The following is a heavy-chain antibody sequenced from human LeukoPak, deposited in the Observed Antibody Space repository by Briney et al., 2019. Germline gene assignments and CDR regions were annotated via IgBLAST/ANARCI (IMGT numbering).Heavy chain of an antibody. CDR2: INPSGGST. Sequence: ASVNVSCKASGYTFTSYYMHWVRQAPGQGLEWMGIINPSGGSTSYAQKFQGRVTMTRDTSTSTVYMELSSLRSEDTAVYYCATYSSGWYEGGYWGQGTLVTVSS. CDR1: GYTFTSYY. D-gene: IGHD6-19*01. V-gene: IGHV1-46*01. CDR3: ATYSSGWYEGGY. J-gene: IGHJ4*02.